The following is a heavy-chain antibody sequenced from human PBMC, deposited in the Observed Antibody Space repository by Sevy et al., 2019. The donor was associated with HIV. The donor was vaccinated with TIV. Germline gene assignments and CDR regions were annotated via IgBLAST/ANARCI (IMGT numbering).Heavy chain of an antibody. V-gene: IGHV3-48*01. D-gene: IGHD3-10*01. CDR3: ASPLPFYYGSGSEEFDY. Sequence: GGSLRLSCAASGLTFNTYSMNWVRQAPGKGLEWVSYISSSSSTIYYADSVKGRFTISRDNAKNSLYLQMNSLRAEDTAVYYCASPLPFYYGSGSEEFDYWGRGTLVTVSS. CDR1: GLTFNTYS. CDR2: ISSSSSTI. J-gene: IGHJ4*02.